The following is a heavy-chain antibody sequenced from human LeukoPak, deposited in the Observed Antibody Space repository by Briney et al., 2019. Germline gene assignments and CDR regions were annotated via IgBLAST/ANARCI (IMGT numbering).Heavy chain of an antibody. Sequence: GGSLRLSCAASGFTFNRNAISWVRQAPGKGLEWVSTIGGSGDKTFYADSVKGRFTISRDNSKNMLHLQMSSLTGEDTALCYCVRRGDASSGWGDHDYWGQGALVTVSS. D-gene: IGHD6-19*01. CDR2: IGGSGDKT. CDR3: VRRGDASSGWGDHDY. CDR1: GFTFNRNA. J-gene: IGHJ4*02. V-gene: IGHV3-23*01.